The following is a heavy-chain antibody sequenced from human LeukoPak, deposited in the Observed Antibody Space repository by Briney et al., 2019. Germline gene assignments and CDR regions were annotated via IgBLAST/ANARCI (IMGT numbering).Heavy chain of an antibody. CDR1: GFTFSNYW. J-gene: IGHJ4*02. CDR2: INVDGSVK. D-gene: IGHD4-23*01. CDR3: VRDLILVDTPGDDFDY. V-gene: IGHV3-74*01. Sequence: GGSLRLSCAASGFTFSNYWMHWVRQVPGKGLVWVSRINVDGSVKSYADSVKGRFTISRDNAKNTVSLQMNSLRAEDTAVYYCVRDLILVDTPGDDFDYWGQGALVTVSS.